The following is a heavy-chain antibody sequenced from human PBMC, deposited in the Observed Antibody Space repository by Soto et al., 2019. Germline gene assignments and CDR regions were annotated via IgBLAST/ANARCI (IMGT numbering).Heavy chain of an antibody. CDR1: GATFSSYA. CDR3: AGDSRDAASGSYYYYGMDV. CDR2: IIPIFGTA. Sequence: ASVKVSCKASGATFSSYAISWVRQAPGQGLEWMGGIIPIFGTANYAQKFQGRVTITADESTSTAYMELSSLRSEDTAVYYCAGDSRDAASGSYYYYGMDVRGQGTTVTVSS. D-gene: IGHD1-26*01. V-gene: IGHV1-69*13. J-gene: IGHJ6*02.